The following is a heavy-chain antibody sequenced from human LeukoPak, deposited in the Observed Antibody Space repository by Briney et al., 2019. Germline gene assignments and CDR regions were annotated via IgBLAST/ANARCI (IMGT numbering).Heavy chain of an antibody. J-gene: IGHJ4*02. D-gene: IGHD3-3*01. V-gene: IGHV1-46*01. CDR1: GYTFTSYY. CDR2: INPSGGST. CDR3: AREVGVVIFDN. Sequence: VASVKVSCKASGYTFTSYYMHRVRQAPGQGLEWMGIINPSGGSTSYAQKFQGRVTMTRDTSTSTVYMELSSLRSEDTAVYYCAREVGVVIFDNWGQGTLVTVSS.